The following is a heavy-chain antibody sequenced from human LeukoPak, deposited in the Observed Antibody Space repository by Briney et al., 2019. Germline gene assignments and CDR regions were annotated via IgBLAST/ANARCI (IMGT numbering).Heavy chain of an antibody. CDR2: IKEDGSEK. CDR3: AKPRDNPLYYFDY. D-gene: IGHD1-14*01. Sequence: PGGSLRLSCTASGFTFSRYWMSWVRQAPGKGLEWVANIKEDGSEKYYVDSVKGRFNTSRDNAKNTLYLQMNSLRAEDTAVYYCAKPRDNPLYYFDYWGQGTLVTVSS. J-gene: IGHJ4*02. V-gene: IGHV3-7*05. CDR1: GFTFSRYW.